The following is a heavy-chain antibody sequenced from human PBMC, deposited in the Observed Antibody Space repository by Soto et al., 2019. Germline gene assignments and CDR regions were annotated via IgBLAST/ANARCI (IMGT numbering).Heavy chain of an antibody. CDR1: GFTFSSYW. J-gene: IGHJ6*03. CDR3: ARGPGGDFWSGYYFVADYYYYMDV. V-gene: IGHV3-7*04. CDR2: IKQDGSEK. Sequence: GGSLRLSCAASGFTFSSYWMSWVRQAPGKGLEWVANIKQDGSEKYYVDSVKGRFTISRDNAKNSLYLQMNSLRAEDTAVYYCARGPGGDFWSGYYFVADYYYYMDVWGKGTTVTVSS. D-gene: IGHD3-3*01.